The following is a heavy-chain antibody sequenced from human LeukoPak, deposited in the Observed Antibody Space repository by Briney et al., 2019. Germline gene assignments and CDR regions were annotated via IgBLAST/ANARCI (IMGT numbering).Heavy chain of an antibody. CDR2: IYYSGST. CDR3: ARGAHMITVTRTFDY. CDR1: GGSISSYY. V-gene: IGHV4-59*01. Sequence: PSETLSLTCTVSGGSISSYYWNWIRQPPGKGLGWIGYIYYSGSTNYNPSLKSRVTISVDTSKNQFSLKLSSVTAADTAVYYCARGAHMITVTRTFDYWGQGTLVTVSS. J-gene: IGHJ4*02. D-gene: IGHD4-11*01.